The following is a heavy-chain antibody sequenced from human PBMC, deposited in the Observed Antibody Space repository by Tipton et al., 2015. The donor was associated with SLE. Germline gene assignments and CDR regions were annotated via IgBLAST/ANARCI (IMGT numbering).Heavy chain of an antibody. D-gene: IGHD1-26*01. J-gene: IGHJ3*02. CDR1: GDSISSGGFY. CDR2: IFYSGST. CDR3: ARAKDWEDASEI. Sequence: TLSLTCTVSGDSISSGGFYWSWVRQHPGKGLEWIGYIFYSGSTFYNPSLKSRMTVSVDTSKNQFSLKMSSMTAADTAIYYCARAKDWEDASEIWGQGTMVTVSA. V-gene: IGHV4-31*03.